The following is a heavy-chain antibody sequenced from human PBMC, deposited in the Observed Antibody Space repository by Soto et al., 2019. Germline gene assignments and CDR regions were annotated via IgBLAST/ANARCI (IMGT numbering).Heavy chain of an antibody. V-gene: IGHV4-34*01. D-gene: IGHD2-8*02. Sequence: PSETLSLTCTVSGGSFCGYYWTWIRQPPGTGLEWIGEINHSGSTNYNPSLKSRVTISVDTSKNQFSLKLTSVTAADTAVYYCARDKITGLFDYWGQGTLVTVSS. CDR2: INHSGST. CDR1: GGSFCGYY. J-gene: IGHJ4*02. CDR3: ARDKITGLFDY.